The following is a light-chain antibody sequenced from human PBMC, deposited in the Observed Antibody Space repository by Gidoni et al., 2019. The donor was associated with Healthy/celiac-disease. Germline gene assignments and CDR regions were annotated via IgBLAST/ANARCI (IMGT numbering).Light chain of an antibody. J-gene: IGKJ3*01. CDR2: DAS. Sequence: DIQMTQSPSSLSASVGDRVTITCQASQDISNYLNWYQQKPGKAPTLLIYDASNLETGVPSRFSGSGSGTDFTFTISSLQAEDIATYYCQQYDNLRITFXPXTKVDIK. V-gene: IGKV1-33*01. CDR3: QQYDNLRIT. CDR1: QDISNY.